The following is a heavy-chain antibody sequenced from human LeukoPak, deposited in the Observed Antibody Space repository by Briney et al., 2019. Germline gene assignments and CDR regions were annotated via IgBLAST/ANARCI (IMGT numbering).Heavy chain of an antibody. D-gene: IGHD2-15*01. CDR1: GGSISSGGYS. CDR2: IYHSGST. CDR3: ARGYCSGGSCYSGTRNWFDP. Sequence: ASETLSLTCAVSGGSISSGGYSGSWIRQPPGKGLEWIGYIYHSGSTYYNPSLKSRVTISVDRSKNQFSLKLSSVTAADTAVYYCARGYCSGGSCYSGTRNWFDPWGQGTLVTVSS. J-gene: IGHJ5*02. V-gene: IGHV4-30-2*01.